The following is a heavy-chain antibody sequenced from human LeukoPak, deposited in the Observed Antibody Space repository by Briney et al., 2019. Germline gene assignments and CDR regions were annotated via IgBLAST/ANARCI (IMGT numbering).Heavy chain of an antibody. CDR3: AKDSDHGGSGWYWGYYFDC. D-gene: IGHD6-19*01. J-gene: IGHJ4*02. Sequence: GGSLRLSCAASGFTFSSYAMTWVRQAPGKGLEWVSAISGSGASTYYADSVKGRFTISRDNSKNTLYLQMNNLKAEDTAVYYCAKDSDHGGSGWYWGYYFDCWGQGALVNVSS. V-gene: IGHV3-23*01. CDR2: ISGSGAST. CDR1: GFTFSSYA.